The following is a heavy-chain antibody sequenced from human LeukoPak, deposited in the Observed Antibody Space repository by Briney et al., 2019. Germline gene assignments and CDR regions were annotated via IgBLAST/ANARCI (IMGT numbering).Heavy chain of an antibody. CDR3: ARDSREVLLWFGEFSP. CDR2: ISGYNGHT. V-gene: IGHV1-18*01. CDR1: GYTFTSYG. J-gene: IGHJ5*02. D-gene: IGHD3-10*01. Sequence: EASVKVSCKASGYTFTSYGISWVRQAPGQGLEWMGWISGYNGHTKYAQKFQGRATMTADTSTSTAYMELRSLRSDDTAVYYCARDSREVLLWFGEFSPWGQGTLVTVSS.